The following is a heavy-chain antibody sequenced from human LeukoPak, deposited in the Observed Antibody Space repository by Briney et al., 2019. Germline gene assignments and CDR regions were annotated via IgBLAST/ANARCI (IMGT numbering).Heavy chain of an antibody. Sequence: PGGSLRLSCAASGFTFSSYSMNWVRQAPGKGLEWVSAISGSGGSTYYADSVKGRFTISRDNSKNTLYLQMNSLRAEDTAVYYCAKAEMEYSGYDIHGLIDYWGQGTLVTVSS. CDR3: AKAEMEYSGYDIHGLIDY. J-gene: IGHJ4*02. CDR2: ISGSGGST. D-gene: IGHD5-12*01. CDR1: GFTFSSYS. V-gene: IGHV3-23*01.